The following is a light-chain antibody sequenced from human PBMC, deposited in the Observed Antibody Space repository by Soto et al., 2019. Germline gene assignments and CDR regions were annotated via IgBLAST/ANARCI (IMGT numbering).Light chain of an antibody. V-gene: IGKV3-20*01. CDR2: GAS. CDR1: QSVSSSY. Sequence: EIVLTQSPGTLYLYTGERGTLSCRARQSVSSSYLAWYQQKPGQAPRLVIYGASTRATNIPARFSGSGSGADFTLTISRLEPEDFAVYYCQKYGSSPPRTVGKGTKVDIK. CDR3: QKYGSSPPRT. J-gene: IGKJ1*01.